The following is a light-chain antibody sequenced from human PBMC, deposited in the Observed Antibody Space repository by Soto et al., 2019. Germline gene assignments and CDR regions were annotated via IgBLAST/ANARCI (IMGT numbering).Light chain of an antibody. J-gene: IGKJ2*01. CDR1: QSVSSSY. CDR3: QQYGRSPQYT. CDR2: GAS. Sequence: EIVLTQSPGTLSLSPGERATLSCRASQSVSSSYLAWYQQKPGQAPRLLIYGASSSATGIPDRFSGSGSGTDFTITISRLEPEDFAVYYCQQYGRSPQYTFGQGTKMEIK. V-gene: IGKV3-20*01.